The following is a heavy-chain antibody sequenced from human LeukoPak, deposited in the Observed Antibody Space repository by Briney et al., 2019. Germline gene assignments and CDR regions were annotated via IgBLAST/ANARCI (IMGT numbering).Heavy chain of an antibody. D-gene: IGHD3-10*01. CDR2: TRNKANSYTT. V-gene: IGHV3-72*01. CDR3: AREVQELWFGGRVSTGFDY. CDR1: GFTFSDHY. Sequence: PGGSLRLSCSASGFTFSDHYMDWVRQAPGKGLEWVGRTRNKANSYTTEYAASVKGRFTISRDDSKNSLYLQMNSLKTEDMAVYYCAREVQELWFGGRVSTGFDYWGQGTLVTVSS. J-gene: IGHJ4*02.